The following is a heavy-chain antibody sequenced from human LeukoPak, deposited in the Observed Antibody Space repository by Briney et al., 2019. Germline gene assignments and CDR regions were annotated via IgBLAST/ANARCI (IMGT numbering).Heavy chain of an antibody. D-gene: IGHD2-2*01. CDR1: GGSFSGYY. J-gene: IGHJ6*03. Sequence: SETLSLTCAVYGGSFSGYYWSWIRQPPGKGLEWIGEINHSGSTNYNPSLKSRVTISVDTSKNQFSLKLSSVTAADTAVYYCARGGHCSSTSCYFFRGEAYYVDVWGKGPTVTVSS. CDR3: ARGGHCSSTSCYFFRGEAYYVDV. V-gene: IGHV4-34*01. CDR2: INHSGST.